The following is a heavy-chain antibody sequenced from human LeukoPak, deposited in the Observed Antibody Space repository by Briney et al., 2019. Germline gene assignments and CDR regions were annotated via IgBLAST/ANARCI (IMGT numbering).Heavy chain of an antibody. Sequence: SETLSLTCTVSGGSISSGGYYWSWIRQHPGKGLEWIGYIYYSGSIYYNSSLKSRVTISVDTSKNQFSLKLSSVTAADTAVYYCARVGPTMVRGVQPHYYYYYYMDVWGKGTTVTVSS. CDR2: IYYSGSI. CDR1: GGSISSGGYY. CDR3: ARVGPTMVRGVQPHYYYYYYMDV. D-gene: IGHD3-10*01. V-gene: IGHV4-31*03. J-gene: IGHJ6*03.